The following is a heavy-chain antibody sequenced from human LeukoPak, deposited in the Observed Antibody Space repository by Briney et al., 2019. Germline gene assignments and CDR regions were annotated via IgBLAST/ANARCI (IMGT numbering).Heavy chain of an antibody. V-gene: IGHV4-59*08. CDR3: ARGSGNSWQVSVVY. D-gene: IGHD4-23*01. CDR1: GGSINSYY. CDR2: TYYSAST. Sequence: SETLSLTCTVAGGSINSYYWSWIRQPPGKGVEWVGYTYYSASTRYNPSLTSRVTISVDTSKNQFSLKLTSVTAADTVAYYWARGSGNSWQVSVVYWGQGTLVTVSS. J-gene: IGHJ4*02.